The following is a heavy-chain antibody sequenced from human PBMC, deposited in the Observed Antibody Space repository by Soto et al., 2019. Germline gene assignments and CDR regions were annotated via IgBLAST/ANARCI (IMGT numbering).Heavy chain of an antibody. Sequence: SETLSLTCPVSGGPISSRIYHWLRLRQPPGKGLEWIGSINYSGSTYYNPSLKSRVTISLDTSKKEISLRLSSVTAADTAVYYCARERGRYCSGESCYPFGPWGQGALVTVS. V-gene: IGHV4-39*02. CDR3: ARERGRYCSGESCYPFGP. CDR1: GGPISSRIYH. J-gene: IGHJ5*02. CDR2: INYSGST. D-gene: IGHD2-15*01.